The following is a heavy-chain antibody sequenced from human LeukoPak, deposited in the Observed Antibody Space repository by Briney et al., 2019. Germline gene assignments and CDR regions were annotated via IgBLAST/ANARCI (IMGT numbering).Heavy chain of an antibody. D-gene: IGHD2-2*02. CDR3: ARGPIGYCSSTSCNKFAYYYYGMDV. CDR1: GYTFTSYD. J-gene: IGHJ6*02. V-gene: IGHV1-8*01. Sequence: ASVKVSCKASGYTFTSYDINWVRQATGQGLEWMGWMNPNSGNTGYAQKFQGRVTMTRNTSISTAYMKLSSLRSEDTAVYYCARGPIGYCSSTSCNKFAYYYYGMDVWGQGTTVTVSS. CDR2: MNPNSGNT.